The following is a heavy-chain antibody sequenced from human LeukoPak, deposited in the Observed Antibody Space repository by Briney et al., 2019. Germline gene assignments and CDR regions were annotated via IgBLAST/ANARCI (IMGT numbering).Heavy chain of an antibody. V-gene: IGHV3-30*04. CDR1: GFIFSSYT. J-gene: IGHJ4*02. CDR2: ISYDRSDK. CDR3: AREEAKRYYYDRSGYFDY. Sequence: GGSLRLPCAASGFIFSSYTMHWVRQAPGKGLEWVAVISYDRSDKYYIDSVKGRFTISRDNSKNTLYVQMNSLRVEDTAVYYCAREEAKRYYYDRSGYFDYWGQGTLVTVSS. D-gene: IGHD3-22*01.